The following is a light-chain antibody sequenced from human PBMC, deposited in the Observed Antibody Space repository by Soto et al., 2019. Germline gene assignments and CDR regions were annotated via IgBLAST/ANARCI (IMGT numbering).Light chain of an antibody. Sequence: QSVLTQPPSASGTPGQRVTISCSGSSSNIGSNAVNWYQHLPATAPKLLIYNTNQRPSGAPDRFSGSKSGTSASLAISGLQSEDEADYYCATWDDSLRDVVFGGGTKLTVL. CDR1: SSNIGSNA. CDR2: NTN. V-gene: IGLV1-44*01. CDR3: ATWDDSLRDVV. J-gene: IGLJ2*01.